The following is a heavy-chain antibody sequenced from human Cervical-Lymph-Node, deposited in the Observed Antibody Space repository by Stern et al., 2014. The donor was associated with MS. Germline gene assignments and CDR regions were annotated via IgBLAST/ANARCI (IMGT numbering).Heavy chain of an antibody. CDR1: GGTFSSSYA. J-gene: IGHJ5*02. V-gene: IGHV1-69*04. CDR3: ARGVVTNRAAATLHNLFEP. D-gene: IGHD2-15*01. Sequence: QDQLVQSGAEVKKPGSSVNVSCKASGGTFSSSYAITWMRQAPGQGLEWMGRIIPMLGLPNYAQKFQGRVTITGDTSTSTAYMELSSLRSEDTAVYYCARGVVTNRAAATLHNLFEPWGQGTLVTVSS. CDR2: IIPMLGLP.